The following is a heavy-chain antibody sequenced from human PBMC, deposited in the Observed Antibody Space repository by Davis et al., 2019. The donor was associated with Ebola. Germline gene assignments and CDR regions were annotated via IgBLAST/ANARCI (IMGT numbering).Heavy chain of an antibody. D-gene: IGHD2-2*01. CDR1: GGSISSYY. Sequence: PGGSLRLSCTVSGGSISSYYWSWIRQPAGKGLEWIGRIYTSGSTNYNPSLKSRVTMSVDTSKNQFSLKLSSVTAADTAVYYCARAETVVVPAAIAFDIWGQGTMVTVSS. J-gene: IGHJ3*02. V-gene: IGHV4-4*07. CDR3: ARAETVVVPAAIAFDI. CDR2: IYTSGST.